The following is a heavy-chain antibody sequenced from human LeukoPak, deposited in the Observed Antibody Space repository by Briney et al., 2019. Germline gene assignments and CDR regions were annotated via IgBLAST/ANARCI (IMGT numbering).Heavy chain of an antibody. Sequence: ASVKVSCKASGYTFTSYYMHWVRQAPGQGLEWMGIINPSGGFASYAQKFQGRVTMTRDTSTSTVHMELNSLRSEDTAVYYCARVGSSGGYFEYWGQGTLVTVSS. CDR2: INPSGGFA. CDR1: GYTFTSYY. V-gene: IGHV1-46*01. J-gene: IGHJ4*02. CDR3: ARVGSSGGYFEY. D-gene: IGHD6-13*01.